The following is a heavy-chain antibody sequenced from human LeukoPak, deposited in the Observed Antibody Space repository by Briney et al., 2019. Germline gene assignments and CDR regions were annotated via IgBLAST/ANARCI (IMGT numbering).Heavy chain of an antibody. CDR1: GNYW. J-gene: IGHJ4*02. V-gene: IGHV3-48*01. CDR2: IHSSGRTI. Sequence: GGSLRLSCAASGNYWMHWVRQAPGKGLEWVSYIHSSGRTIYYADSVKGRFAISRDNAKNSLYLQMNSLRAEDTAVYYCARDPEALDYWGQGTLVTVSS. CDR3: ARDPEALDY.